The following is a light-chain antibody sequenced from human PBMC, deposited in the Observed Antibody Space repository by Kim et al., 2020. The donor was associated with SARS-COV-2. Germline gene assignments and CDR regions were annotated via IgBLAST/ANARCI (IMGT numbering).Light chain of an antibody. Sequence: SPGERATLSCRASQSVSASYLAWYQQKPGQAPRLLISGASSRATGIPDRFSASGSGTGFTLTISRLGPEDFAVYYCQQYGTSPLTFGGGTKVDIK. J-gene: IGKJ4*01. CDR2: GAS. CDR3: QQYGTSPLT. V-gene: IGKV3-20*01. CDR1: QSVSASY.